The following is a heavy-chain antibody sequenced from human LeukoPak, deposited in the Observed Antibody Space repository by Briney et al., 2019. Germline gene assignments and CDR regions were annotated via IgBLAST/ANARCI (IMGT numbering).Heavy chain of an antibody. CDR3: ARDAYGGNSHNDY. CDR1: GYTFTGYY. V-gene: IGHV1-2*06. J-gene: IGHJ4*02. CDR2: INPNSGGT. Sequence: ASVTVSFTASGYTFTGYYMHWVRQAPGQGLEWMGRINPNSGGTNYAQKFQGRVTMTRDTSISTAYMELSRLRSDDTAVYYCARDAYGGNSHNDYWGQGTLVTVSS. D-gene: IGHD4-23*01.